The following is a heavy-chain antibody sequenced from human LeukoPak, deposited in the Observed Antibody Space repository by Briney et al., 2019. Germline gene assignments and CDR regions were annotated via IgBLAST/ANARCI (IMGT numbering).Heavy chain of an antibody. CDR2: IKQDGSEK. Sequence: GGSLRLSCAASGFTFSSYWMSWVRQAPGKGLEWVANIKQDGSEKYYVHSVKGRFTISRDNAKNSLYLQMNSLRAEDTAVYYCARDQGPYYYDSSGYYRHGAFDIWGQGTMVTVSS. CDR3: ARDQGPYYYDSSGYYRHGAFDI. V-gene: IGHV3-7*01. D-gene: IGHD3-22*01. J-gene: IGHJ3*02. CDR1: GFTFSSYW.